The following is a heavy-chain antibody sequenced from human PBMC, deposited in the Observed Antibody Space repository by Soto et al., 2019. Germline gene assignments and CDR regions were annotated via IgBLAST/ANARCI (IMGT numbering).Heavy chain of an antibody. D-gene: IGHD6-19*01. CDR1: RVAFSKFI. Sequence: QAQLEQSGGEVKKPGSSVTVSCKATRVAFSKFIVTWVRQAPGLGLEWVGGIIPSFGTANYAQKFQGRVTVSADESTSTSYMEVNNLRSDDTAVYYCAKVRYSSPMGYYYGMDVWCQGTTVTVSS. CDR3: AKVRYSSPMGYYYGMDV. CDR2: IIPSFGTA. V-gene: IGHV1-69*01. J-gene: IGHJ6*02.